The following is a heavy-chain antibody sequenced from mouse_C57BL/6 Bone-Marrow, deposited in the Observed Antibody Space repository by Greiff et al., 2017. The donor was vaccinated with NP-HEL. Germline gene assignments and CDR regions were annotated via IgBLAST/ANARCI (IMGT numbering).Heavy chain of an antibody. CDR1: GYTFTSYW. CDR2: IYPGSGST. V-gene: IGHV1-55*01. CDR3: AREARYSNYGFAY. J-gene: IGHJ3*01. D-gene: IGHD2-5*01. Sequence: QVQLQQSGAELVKPGASVKMSCKASGYTFTSYWITWVKQRPGQGLEWIGDIYPGSGSTNYNEKFKSKATLTVDTSSSTAYMQLSSLTSEDSAVYYCAREARYSNYGFAYWGQGTLVTVSA.